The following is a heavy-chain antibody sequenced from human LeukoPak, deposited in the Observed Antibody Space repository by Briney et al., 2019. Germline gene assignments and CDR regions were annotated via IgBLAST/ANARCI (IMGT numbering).Heavy chain of an antibody. CDR3: AKGTVSGQDYYYMDV. Sequence: ASVKVSCKASGYTFTSYGINWVRQAPGQGLKWMGWINGNNGKTNYAQKLQGRVTMTTDTSTSTVYMELRSLRSDDTAVYHCAKGTVSGQDYYYMDVWGTGTTVSVSS. CDR1: GYTFTSYG. CDR2: INGNNGKT. V-gene: IGHV1-18*01. J-gene: IGHJ6*03. D-gene: IGHD2-15*01.